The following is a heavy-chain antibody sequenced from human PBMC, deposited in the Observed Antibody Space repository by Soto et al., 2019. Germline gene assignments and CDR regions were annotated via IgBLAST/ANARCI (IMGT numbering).Heavy chain of an antibody. J-gene: IGHJ4*02. Sequence: SETLSLTCTVSGGSISSGGYYWSWIRQHPGKGLEWIGYIYYSGSTYYNPSLKSRVTISVDTSKNQFSLKLSSVTAADTAVYYCARVEKDGEYWTMVGIDYWGQGTLVTVSS. V-gene: IGHV4-30-4*08. CDR3: ARVEKDGEYWTMVGIDY. CDR2: IYYSGST. D-gene: IGHD3-10*01. CDR1: GGSISSGGYY.